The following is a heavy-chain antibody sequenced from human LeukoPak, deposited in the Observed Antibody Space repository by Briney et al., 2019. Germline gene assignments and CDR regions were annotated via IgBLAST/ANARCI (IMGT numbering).Heavy chain of an antibody. V-gene: IGHV1-46*01. CDR3: ARDAGYSAYDRTYGMDV. J-gene: IGHJ6*02. Sequence: ASVKVSCKASGYTFTSYYIHWVRQAPGQGLEWMGIINPSGGSTSYAQKFQGRVTMTRDTSTSTVYMEMSSLRSEDTAVYYCARDAGYSAYDRTYGMDVWGQGTTVTVSS. CDR2: INPSGGST. CDR1: GYTFTSYY. D-gene: IGHD5-12*01.